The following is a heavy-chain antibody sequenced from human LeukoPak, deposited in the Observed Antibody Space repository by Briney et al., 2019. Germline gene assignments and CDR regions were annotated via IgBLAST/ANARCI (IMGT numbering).Heavy chain of an antibody. CDR3: AKLSGYDRGDVWGRTYDY. J-gene: IGHJ4*02. V-gene: IGHV3-30*02. Sequence: PGGSLRLSCAASGFTFSSYAMHWVRQAPGKGLEWMTFIQYDGSNRYYADSVKGRFTISRDNSKNTLYLQMNSLRAEDTAVYFCAKLSGYDRGDVWGRTYDYWGQGTLVTVSS. CDR2: IQYDGSNR. D-gene: IGHD3-16*01. CDR1: GFTFSSYA.